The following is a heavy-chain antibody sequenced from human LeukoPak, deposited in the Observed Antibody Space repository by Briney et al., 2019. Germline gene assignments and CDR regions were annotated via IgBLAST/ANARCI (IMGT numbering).Heavy chain of an antibody. J-gene: IGHJ4*02. V-gene: IGHV1-8*01. D-gene: IGHD3-16*01. Sequence: GASVKVSCKASVYTFTNYVINWVRQATGQGLEWMGYINPNSGFTTYAQKFQGRVTMTRDTSISTAYMKLSSLRSDDSAVYYCARVPREMGAYWGQGTLVTVSS. CDR3: ARVPREMGAY. CDR1: VYTFTNYV. CDR2: INPNSGFT.